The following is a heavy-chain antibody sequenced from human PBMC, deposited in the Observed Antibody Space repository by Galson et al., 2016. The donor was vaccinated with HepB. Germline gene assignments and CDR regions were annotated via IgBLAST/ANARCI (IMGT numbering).Heavy chain of an antibody. D-gene: IGHD6-13*01. CDR3: VGLRTAAAVANRRGSVY. CDR2: IHSSGTS. V-gene: IGHV4-39*01. CDR1: GDSISNVGRH. J-gene: IGHJ1*01. Sequence: SETLSLTCTVSGDSISNVGRHWGWFRQSPEMGLEYIGSIHSSGTSYYNPSLTSRVTVSADMSRNQFFLSLTSVTAADTAIYYCVGLRTAAAVANRRGSVYWGQGTELTVSS.